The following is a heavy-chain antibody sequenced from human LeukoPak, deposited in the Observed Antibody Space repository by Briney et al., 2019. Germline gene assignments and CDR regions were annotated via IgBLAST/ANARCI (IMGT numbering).Heavy chain of an antibody. CDR1: GDGYSLINNG. CDR2: ISGFTGYT. V-gene: IGHV1-18*01. D-gene: IGHD3-22*01. CDR3: ARDGVDYDRHDGFHV. J-gene: IGHJ3*01. Sequence: ASVKVSCTASGDGYSLINNGVSWLRQAPGQGLEWMGWISGFTGYTNYAQRFHDRVTMTTDSSTNTAYMDLRRLTSDDTAIYYCARDGVDYDRHDGFHVWGQGTMVIVSS.